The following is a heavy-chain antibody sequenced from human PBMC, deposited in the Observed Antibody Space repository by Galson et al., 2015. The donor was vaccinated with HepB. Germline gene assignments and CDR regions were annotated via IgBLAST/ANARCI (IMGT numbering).Heavy chain of an antibody. CDR1: GGSISSSSYY. Sequence: ETLSLTCTVSGGSISSSSYYWGWIRQPPGKGLEWIGSIYYSGSTYYNPSLKSRVTISVDTSKNQFSLKLSSVTAADTAVYYCARHYDILTGLRGPAFDIWGQGTMVTVSS. D-gene: IGHD3-9*01. CDR2: IYYSGST. CDR3: ARHYDILTGLRGPAFDI. J-gene: IGHJ3*02. V-gene: IGHV4-39*07.